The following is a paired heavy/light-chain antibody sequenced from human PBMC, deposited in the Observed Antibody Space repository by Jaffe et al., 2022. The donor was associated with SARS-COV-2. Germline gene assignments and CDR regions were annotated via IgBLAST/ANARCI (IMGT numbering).Light chain of an antibody. V-gene: IGLV3-25*03. CDR3: QSADSSGTYVI. Sequence: SYELTQPPSVSVSPGQTARITCSGDALPKQYAYWYQQKPGQAPVLVIYKDSERPSGIPERFSGSSSGTIVTLTISGVQAEDEADYYCQSADSSGTYVIFGGGTKLTVL. J-gene: IGLJ2*01. CDR1: ALPKQY. CDR2: KDS.
Heavy chain of an antibody. V-gene: IGHV3-48*03. D-gene: IGHD6-19*01. CDR3: ARSLGDLPVTGTNYFDY. Sequence: EVQLVESGGGLVQPGESLRLSCAASGFTFSTYEMNWVRQAPGKGLEWVSYISSSGSPIYYADSVKGRFTISRDNAKNSLYLQMNSLRAEDTALYYCARSLGDLPVTGTNYFDYWGRGILVTVSS. CDR2: ISSSGSPI. J-gene: IGHJ4*02. CDR1: GFTFSTYE.